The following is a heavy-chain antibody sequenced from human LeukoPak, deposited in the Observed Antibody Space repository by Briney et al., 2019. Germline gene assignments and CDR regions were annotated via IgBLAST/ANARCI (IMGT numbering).Heavy chain of an antibody. D-gene: IGHD2-15*01. V-gene: IGHV4-59*12. CDR2: IYYSGST. CDR3: ARGSQSLGYCSGGSCRAKIFDY. Sequence: SETLSLTCTVSGGSISSYYWTWIRQPPGKGLEWIGYIYYSGSTEYNPSLKSRVTMSVDTSKNQFSLKLSSVTAADTAVYYCARGSQSLGYCSGGSCRAKIFDYWGQGTLVTVSS. J-gene: IGHJ4*02. CDR1: GGSISSYY.